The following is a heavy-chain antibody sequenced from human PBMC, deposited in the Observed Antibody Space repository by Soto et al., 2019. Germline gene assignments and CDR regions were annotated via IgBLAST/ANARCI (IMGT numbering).Heavy chain of an antibody. CDR1: GYTFTNYY. J-gene: IGHJ4*02. CDR2: INPSGGGT. V-gene: IGHV1-46*01. Sequence: ASVKVSCKASGYTFTNYYMHWLRQAPEQGLEWMGIINPSGGGTSYAQKFQGRVTITRDTSASTAYMELSSLRSEDTAVYYCAISSYSSGWNFDYWGQGTLVTVSS. CDR3: AISSYSSGWNFDY. D-gene: IGHD6-19*01.